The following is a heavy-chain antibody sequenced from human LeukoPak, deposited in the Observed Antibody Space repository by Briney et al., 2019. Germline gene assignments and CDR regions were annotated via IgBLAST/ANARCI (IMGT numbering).Heavy chain of an antibody. CDR3: AGGLWFGELLGRPLPYYYYYMDV. J-gene: IGHJ6*03. Sequence: AASVKVSCKASGYTFTSYYMHWVRQAPGQGLEWMGIINPSGGSTSYAQKFQGRVTMTRDMSTSTVYMELSSLRSEDTAVYYCAGGLWFGELLGRPLPYYYYYMDVWGKGTTVTISS. V-gene: IGHV1-46*01. CDR2: INPSGGST. D-gene: IGHD3-10*01. CDR1: GYTFTSYY.